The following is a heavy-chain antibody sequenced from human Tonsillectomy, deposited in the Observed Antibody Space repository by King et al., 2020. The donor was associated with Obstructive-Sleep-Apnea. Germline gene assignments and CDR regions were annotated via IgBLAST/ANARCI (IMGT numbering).Heavy chain of an antibody. V-gene: IGHV4-34*01. J-gene: IGHJ5*02. D-gene: IGHD6-13*01. CDR1: GGYFSDYY. Sequence: VQLQQWGAGLLKPSETLSLTCAVSGGYFSDYYWSWIRQPPGKWLEWIGEIKHSGSTNYNTSLKSRVTISVDTSNNQYSLKLNSVTAADTAVYYCARGSGAAAVNWFDPWGQGTLVTVSS. CDR2: IKHSGST. CDR3: ARGSGAAAVNWFDP.